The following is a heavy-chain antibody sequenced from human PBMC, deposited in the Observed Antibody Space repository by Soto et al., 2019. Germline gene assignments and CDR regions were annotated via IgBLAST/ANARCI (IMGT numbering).Heavy chain of an antibody. CDR1: GYTFTSYG. CDR3: ARDRSLLWFGEFSDAFDI. J-gene: IGHJ3*02. CDR2: ISAYNGNT. D-gene: IGHD3-10*01. V-gene: IGHV1-18*01. Sequence: SVQLSCTASGYTFTSYGISWARQAPGQGLEWMGWISAYNGNTNYAQKLQGRVTMTTDTSTSTAYMELRSLRSDDTAVYYCARDRSLLWFGEFSDAFDIWGQGTMVTVSS.